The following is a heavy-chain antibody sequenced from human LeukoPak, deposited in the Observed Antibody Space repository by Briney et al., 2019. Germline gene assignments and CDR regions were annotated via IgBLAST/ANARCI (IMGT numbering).Heavy chain of an antibody. J-gene: IGHJ4*02. CDR2: IIPIFGTA. Sequence: SVKVSCKASGGTFSSYAISWVRQAPGQGLEWMGGIIPIFGTANYAQKFQGRVTITADESTSTAYMEQSSLRSEDTAVYYCASWYYYGSGSYYPFDYWGQGTLVTVSS. V-gene: IGHV1-69*13. CDR1: GGTFSSYA. CDR3: ASWYYYGSGSYYPFDY. D-gene: IGHD3-10*01.